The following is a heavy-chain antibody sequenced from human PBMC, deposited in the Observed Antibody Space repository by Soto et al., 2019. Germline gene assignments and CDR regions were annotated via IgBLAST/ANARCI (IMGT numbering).Heavy chain of an antibody. Sequence: QVQLVQSGAEVKKPGASVKVPCKASGYTFTSYDINWVRQATGQGLEWMGWMNPNSGNTGYAQKFQGRVTMTRNTSISTAYMELSSLRSEDTAVYYCARVLSWASYYDFWSGYYNYYYYGMDVWGQGTTVTVSS. J-gene: IGHJ6*02. D-gene: IGHD3-3*01. CDR2: MNPNSGNT. V-gene: IGHV1-8*01. CDR1: GYTFTSYD. CDR3: ARVLSWASYYDFWSGYYNYYYYGMDV.